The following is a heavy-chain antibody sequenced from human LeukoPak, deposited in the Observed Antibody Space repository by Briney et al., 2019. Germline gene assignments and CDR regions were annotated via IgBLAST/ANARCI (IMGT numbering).Heavy chain of an antibody. CDR1: GFTFSSYG. Sequence: GGSLRLSCAASGFTFSSYGMHWVRQAPGRGLEWVVVIWYDGSNKYYADSVKGRFTISRDNSKNTLYLQMNSLRAEDTAVYYCARNLDYWGQGTLVTVSS. V-gene: IGHV3-33*01. D-gene: IGHD1-14*01. J-gene: IGHJ4*02. CDR3: ARNLDY. CDR2: IWYDGSNK.